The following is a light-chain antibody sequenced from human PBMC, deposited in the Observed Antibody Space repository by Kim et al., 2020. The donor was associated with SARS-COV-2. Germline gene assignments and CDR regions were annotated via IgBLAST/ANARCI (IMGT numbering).Light chain of an antibody. Sequence: DIQMTQSPSSVSASVGDRVTITCRASQGINSWLAWYQQKPGKAPKLLISAASNLESGVPSRFSGSGSGTDFTLTISVLQPEDFVTYYCQQANSFPITFGQGTRLEIK. CDR3: QQANSFPIT. CDR2: AAS. CDR1: QGINSW. V-gene: IGKV1-12*01. J-gene: IGKJ5*01.